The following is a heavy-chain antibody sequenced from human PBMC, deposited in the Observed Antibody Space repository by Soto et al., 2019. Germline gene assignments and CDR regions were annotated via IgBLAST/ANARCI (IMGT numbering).Heavy chain of an antibody. CDR2: IKQDGSEK. Sequence: GGSLRLSCAASGFTFSSYWMSWVRQAPGKGLEWVANIKQDGSEKYYVDSVKGRFTISRDNAKNSLYPQMNSLRAEDTAVYYCARFYGSGTIIGYFDYWGQGTLVTVSS. CDR3: ARFYGSGTIIGYFDY. D-gene: IGHD3-10*01. J-gene: IGHJ4*02. CDR1: GFTFSSYW. V-gene: IGHV3-7*01.